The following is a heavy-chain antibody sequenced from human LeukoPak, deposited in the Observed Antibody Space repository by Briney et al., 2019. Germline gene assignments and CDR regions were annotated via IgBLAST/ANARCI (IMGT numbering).Heavy chain of an antibody. V-gene: IGHV4-59*01. CDR3: ARAWGGSNPFDY. J-gene: IGHJ4*02. Sequence: SETLSLTCTVSGGSMNSYYWSWVRQPPGKGLEWIAYIYYLGSTNYNPSLKSRVTISVDTSKNQFSLKLSSVTAADTAVYYCARAWGGSNPFDYWGQGTLVPVSS. CDR2: IYYLGST. CDR1: GGSMNSYY. D-gene: IGHD2-15*01.